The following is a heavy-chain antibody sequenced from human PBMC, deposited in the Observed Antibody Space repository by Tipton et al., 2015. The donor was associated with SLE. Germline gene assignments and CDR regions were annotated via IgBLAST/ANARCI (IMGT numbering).Heavy chain of an antibody. D-gene: IGHD3-16*01. CDR2: ISYTGAT. CDR1: GASVSKYY. V-gene: IGHV4-59*02. J-gene: IGHJ4*02. Sequence: TLSLTCSVSGASVSKYYCSWIRQTPGKGLEYIGYISYTGATNYNPSLKSRVTISVDKSKNQFSLKVNYVTAADTAVYYCARGEYGGFDYWGQGTLVTVSS. CDR3: ARGEYGGFDY.